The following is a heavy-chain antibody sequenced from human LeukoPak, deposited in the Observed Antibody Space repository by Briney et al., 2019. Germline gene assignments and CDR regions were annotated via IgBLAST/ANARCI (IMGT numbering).Heavy chain of an antibody. CDR1: GGSISSGSYY. J-gene: IGHJ3*02. V-gene: IGHV4-61*02. D-gene: IGHD4/OR15-4a*01. Sequence: SETLSLTCTVSGGSISSGSYYWSWIRRPAGEGLEWIGRIYTSGITNYNPSLKSRDSISADTSKSQFSLKLSSVTASDTAVYYCARRTPGVYGDNHDGFDIWGQGTMVTVSS. CDR2: IYTSGIT. CDR3: ARRTPGVYGDNHDGFDI.